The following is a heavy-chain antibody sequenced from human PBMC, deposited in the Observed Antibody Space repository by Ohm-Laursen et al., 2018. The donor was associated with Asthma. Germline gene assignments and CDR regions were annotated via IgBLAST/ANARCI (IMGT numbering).Heavy chain of an antibody. CDR3: ARLGPEWELPGREYSLHH. D-gene: IGHD1-26*01. Sequence: SLRLSCTASGYTFSRYSIHWVRQIPGKGLEWVASISTASSFIYYADSVRGRFTTSRDNARNSVYLQMNSLRAEDTALYYCARLGPEWELPGREYSLHHWGEGTLVTVSS. V-gene: IGHV3-21*01. CDR2: ISTASSFI. CDR1: GYTFSRYS. J-gene: IGHJ1*01.